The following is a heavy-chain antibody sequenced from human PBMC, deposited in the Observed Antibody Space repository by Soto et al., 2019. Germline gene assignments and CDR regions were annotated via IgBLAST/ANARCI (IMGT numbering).Heavy chain of an antibody. V-gene: IGHV3-53*02. CDR1: GLSVSDKY. J-gene: IGHJ4*02. Sequence: EVQLVQTGGGLIMPGGSLSLSCAASGLSVSDKYMSWVRQAPGKGLEWVSLTYTGGNSYFADFVKGRFIVSRDISKNTRFLHMNSLAAEDTAVYYCAREGYAYGLDFWGQGSLVTVSS. CDR2: TYTGGNS. D-gene: IGHD3-10*01. CDR3: AREGYAYGLDF.